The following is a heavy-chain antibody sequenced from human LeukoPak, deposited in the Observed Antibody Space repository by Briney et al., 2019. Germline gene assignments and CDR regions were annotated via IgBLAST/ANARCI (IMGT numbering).Heavy chain of an antibody. D-gene: IGHD3-22*01. CDR1: GGSISSYY. V-gene: IGHV4-59*01. Sequence: PSETLSLTCTVSGGSISSYYWSWIRQPPGKGLEWIGYIYYSGSTNYNPSLKSRVTISVDTSKNQFSLKLSSVTAADTAVYYCARAVPNYDSSGYYYVGPHYFDYWGQGTLVTVSS. CDR3: ARAVPNYDSSGYYYVGPHYFDY. CDR2: IYYSGST. J-gene: IGHJ4*02.